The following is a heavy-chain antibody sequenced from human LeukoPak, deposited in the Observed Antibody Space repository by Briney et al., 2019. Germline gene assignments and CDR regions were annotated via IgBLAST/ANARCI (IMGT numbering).Heavy chain of an antibody. CDR3: ARAHKEDSSGYYPWFDP. D-gene: IGHD3-22*01. V-gene: IGHV3-21*01. Sequence: GRSLRLSCAASGFTFSSYSMNWVRQAPGKGLEWVSSISSSSSYIYYADSVKGRFTISRDNAKNSLYLQMNSLRAEDTAVYYCARAHKEDSSGYYPWFDPWGQGTLVTVSS. J-gene: IGHJ5*02. CDR2: ISSSSSYI. CDR1: GFTFSSYS.